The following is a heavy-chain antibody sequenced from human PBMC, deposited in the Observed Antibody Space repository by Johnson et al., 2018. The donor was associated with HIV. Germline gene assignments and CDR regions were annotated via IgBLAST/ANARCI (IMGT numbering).Heavy chain of an antibody. CDR1: GFSFTKYA. CDR3: ARPHIVVVTAGYAFDI. V-gene: IGHV3-30-3*01. J-gene: IGHJ3*02. CDR2: ISYDGNNK. Sequence: QVQLVESGGGVVQPGRSLTLSCAASGFSFTKYAMHWVRQAPGKGLEWVAIISYDGNNKYYADSVKVRFTISRDNSKNTLYLQMNSLRAEDTAVYYCARPHIVVVTAGYAFDIWGQGTMVIVSS. D-gene: IGHD2-21*02.